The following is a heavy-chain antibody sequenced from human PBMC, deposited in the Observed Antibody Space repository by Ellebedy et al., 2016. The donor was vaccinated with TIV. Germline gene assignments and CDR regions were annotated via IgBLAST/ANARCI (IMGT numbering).Heavy chain of an antibody. Sequence: GESLKISXAASGSAFSSYGMHWVRQAPGKGLEWVSFISDDGSNKYYPDSVKGRFTISRDNSKNTLFLQMNSLRTEDTALYYCAKWSGTYDYWGQGTLVTVSS. CDR1: GSAFSSYG. V-gene: IGHV3-30-3*01. CDR2: ISDDGSNK. CDR3: AKWSGTYDY. J-gene: IGHJ4*02. D-gene: IGHD1-26*01.